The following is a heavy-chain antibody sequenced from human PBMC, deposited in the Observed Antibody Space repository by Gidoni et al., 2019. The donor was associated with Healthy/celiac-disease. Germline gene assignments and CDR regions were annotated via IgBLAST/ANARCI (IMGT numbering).Heavy chain of an antibody. CDR2: ISGSGGST. Sequence: EVQLLESGGGLVQPGGSLRLSCAASGFTFSSYAMSWVRQAPGKGLEWVSDISGSGGSTYYADSVKGRFTISRDNSKNTLYLQMNSLRAEDTAVYYCAKEGPPYGGYVIYFDYWGQGTLVTVSS. V-gene: IGHV3-23*01. CDR1: GFTFSSYA. D-gene: IGHD5-12*01. J-gene: IGHJ4*02. CDR3: AKEGPPYGGYVIYFDY.